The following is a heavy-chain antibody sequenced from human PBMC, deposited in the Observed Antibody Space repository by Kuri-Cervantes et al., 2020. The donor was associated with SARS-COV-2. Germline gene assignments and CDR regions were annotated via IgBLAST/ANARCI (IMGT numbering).Heavy chain of an antibody. CDR2: ISYDGSNK. CDR1: GFTFSSYG. D-gene: IGHD3-22*01. CDR3: AKDYYDSSGYFYYYYYYGMDV. Sequence: GGSLRLSCAASGFTFSSYGMHWVRQAPGKGLEWVAVISYDGSNKYYADSVKGRFTISRDNSKNTLYLQMNSLRAEDTAVYYCAKDYYDSSGYFYYYYYYGMDVWGQGTTVTVSS. V-gene: IGHV3-30*18. J-gene: IGHJ6*02.